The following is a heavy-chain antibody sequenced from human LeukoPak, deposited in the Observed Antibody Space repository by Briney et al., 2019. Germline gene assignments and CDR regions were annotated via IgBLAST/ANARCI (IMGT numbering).Heavy chain of an antibody. V-gene: IGHV3-21*01. D-gene: IGHD2-15*01. Sequence: GGSLRLSCAASGFTFNSYSMNWVRQAPGKGLEWVSSISGSNSYIYYADSMKGRFTISRDNSKNTLYLQMNSLRAEDTAVYYCAKDISPRGSPFDYWGQGTLVTVFS. CDR1: GFTFNSYS. J-gene: IGHJ4*02. CDR2: ISGSNSYI. CDR3: AKDISPRGSPFDY.